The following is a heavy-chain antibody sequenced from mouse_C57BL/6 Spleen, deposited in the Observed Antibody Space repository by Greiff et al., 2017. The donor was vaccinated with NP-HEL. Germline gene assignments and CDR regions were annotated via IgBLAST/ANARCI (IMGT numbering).Heavy chain of an antibody. D-gene: IGHD2-1*01. V-gene: IGHV1-55*01. CDR2: IYPGSGST. J-gene: IGHJ1*03. Sequence: VQLQQSGAELVKPGASVKMSCKASGYTFTSYWITWVKQRPGQGLEWIGDIYPGSGSTNYNEKFKSKATLTVDTSSSTAYMQLSSLTSEDSAVYYCAREDGRYFDVWGTGTTVTVSS. CDR3: AREDGRYFDV. CDR1: GYTFTSYW.